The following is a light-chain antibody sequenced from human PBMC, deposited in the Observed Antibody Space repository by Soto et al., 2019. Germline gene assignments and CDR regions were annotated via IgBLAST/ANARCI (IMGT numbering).Light chain of an antibody. Sequence: QSVLTQPPSASGTPGQRVTISCSGSRSNVASNTVNWYQQLPGTAPRVLIYSNNQRPSGVPGRFSGSKTGTSASLAISELRSENEGAYYCAAWDDSLKAVLFGGGTKLTVL. V-gene: IGLV1-44*01. CDR1: RSNVASNT. J-gene: IGLJ3*02. CDR2: SNN. CDR3: AAWDDSLKAVL.